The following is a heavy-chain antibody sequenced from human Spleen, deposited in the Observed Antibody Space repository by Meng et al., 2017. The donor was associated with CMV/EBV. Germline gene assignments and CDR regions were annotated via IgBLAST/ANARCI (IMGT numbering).Heavy chain of an antibody. CDR1: RNFFTRHA. CDR3: ARGAPLTNRHYYYGMDV. Sequence: ASVKVSCKAPRNFFTRHAITWVRQAPGQGLEWMGWMSPNSGSTSYAQKFQGRVTMTRDTSISTAYMELSRLRSDDTAVYYCARGAPLTNRHYYYGMDVWGQGTTVTVSS. J-gene: IGHJ6*02. D-gene: IGHD1-14*01. V-gene: IGHV1-8*01. CDR2: MSPNSGST.